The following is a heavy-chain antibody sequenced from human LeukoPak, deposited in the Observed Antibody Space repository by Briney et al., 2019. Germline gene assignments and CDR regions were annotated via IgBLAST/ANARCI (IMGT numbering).Heavy chain of an antibody. J-gene: IGHJ4*02. CDR1: GFTFNNYV. CDR2: ITDSSTST. D-gene: IGHD3-3*01. V-gene: IGHV3-23*01. Sequence: GGSLRLSCAASGFTFNNYVMNWVRQAPGKGLEWVSAITDSSTSTYYADSVKGRFTISRHNSKNTLYLQMNSLRAEDTAVYYCAKSPDFWSGPYYFDYWGQGTLVTVSS. CDR3: AKSPDFWSGPYYFDY.